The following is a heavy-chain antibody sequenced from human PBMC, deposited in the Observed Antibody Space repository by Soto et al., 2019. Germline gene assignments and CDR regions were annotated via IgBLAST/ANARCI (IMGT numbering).Heavy chain of an antibody. CDR1: GFTFSNYL. CDR2: FSYDGTNK. Sequence: PGGSLRLSCAASGFTFSNYLMHWVRQAPGKGLEWVAIFSYDGTNKYYADSVKGRFTISRDNSKNTLYLQLNSLRAEDTAVYYCAKGPYAGNWFDPWGQGTLVTVSS. J-gene: IGHJ5*02. CDR3: AKGPYAGNWFDP. V-gene: IGHV3-30-3*01. D-gene: IGHD3-10*01.